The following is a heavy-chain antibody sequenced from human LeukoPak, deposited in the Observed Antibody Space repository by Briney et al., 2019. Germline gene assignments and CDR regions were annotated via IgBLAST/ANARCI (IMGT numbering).Heavy chain of an antibody. CDR1: GYTFTSYD. CDR3: AKNVGATPNWFDP. Sequence: SVKVSCKASGYTFTSYDINWVRQAPGQGLEWMGGIIPIFGTANYAQKFQGRVTITADESTSTAYMELSSLRSEDTAVYYCAKNVGATPNWFDPWGQGTLVTVSS. V-gene: IGHV1-69*13. J-gene: IGHJ5*02. CDR2: IIPIFGTA. D-gene: IGHD1-26*01.